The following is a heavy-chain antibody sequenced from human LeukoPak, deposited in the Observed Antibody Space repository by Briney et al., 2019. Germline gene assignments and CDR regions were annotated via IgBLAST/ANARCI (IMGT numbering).Heavy chain of an antibody. CDR3: ASWAEYSDDY. J-gene: IGHJ4*02. D-gene: IGHD5-18*01. Sequence: GGSLRLSCAASGFTFSSYSMNWVRPAPGRGMEWVSSISSSSSYIYYADSVKGRFTISRDNAKNSLYLQMNSLRAEDTAVYYCASWAEYSDDYWGQGTLVTVSS. CDR2: ISSSSSYI. CDR1: GFTFSSYS. V-gene: IGHV3-21*01.